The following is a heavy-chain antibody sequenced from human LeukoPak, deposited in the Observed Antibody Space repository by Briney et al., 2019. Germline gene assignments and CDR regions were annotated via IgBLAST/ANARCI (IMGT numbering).Heavy chain of an antibody. D-gene: IGHD5-12*01. CDR1: GDSISSGGNY. Sequence: PSQTLSLTCTVSGDSISSGGNYWSWLRQYPGKGLEWIGYIYYSGSTYYNPSLKSRLTISVDTSKNQFSLKLSSVTAADTAVYYCARWGNSGYASGYFDYWGQGTLVTVSS. J-gene: IGHJ4*02. CDR2: IYYSGST. V-gene: IGHV4-31*03. CDR3: ARWGNSGYASGYFDY.